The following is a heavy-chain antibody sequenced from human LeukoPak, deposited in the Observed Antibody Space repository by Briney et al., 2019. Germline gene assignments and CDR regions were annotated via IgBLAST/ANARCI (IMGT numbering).Heavy chain of an antibody. V-gene: IGHV3-23*01. CDR3: AGRRLRTLDY. Sequence: PGGSLRLSCAASGFTFRNYAMSWVRQAPGKGLEWVSAISGSGGSTYYADSVKGRFTISRDNSKNTLYLQMNSLRAEDTAVYYCAGRRLRTLDYWGQGTLVTVSS. CDR2: ISGSGGST. J-gene: IGHJ4*02. CDR1: GFTFRNYA. D-gene: IGHD4-17*01.